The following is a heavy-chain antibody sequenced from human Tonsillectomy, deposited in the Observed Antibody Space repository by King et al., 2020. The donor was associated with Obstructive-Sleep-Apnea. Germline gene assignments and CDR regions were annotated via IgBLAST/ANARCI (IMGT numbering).Heavy chain of an antibody. J-gene: IGHJ4*02. D-gene: IGHD3-10*01. CDR1: GYTFTSYG. Sequence: QLVQSGVEVKKPGASVKVSCKASGYTFTSYGITWVRLAPGQGLEWMGWISVYNGDTKYAQKFQGRVTMTTDTSTNTAYMELRSLRSDDTAVYYCARYDAATVGSTDHFDYWGQGTLVTVSS. CDR2: ISVYNGDT. CDR3: ARYDAATVGSTDHFDY. V-gene: IGHV1-18*04.